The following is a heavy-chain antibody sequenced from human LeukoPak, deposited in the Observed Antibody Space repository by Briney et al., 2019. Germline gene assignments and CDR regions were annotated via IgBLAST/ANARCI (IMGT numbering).Heavy chain of an antibody. V-gene: IGHV3-7*01. CDR1: GFTFSSYW. CDR2: IKQDGSEK. J-gene: IGHJ6*03. Sequence: GGSLRLSCAASGFTFSSYWMSWVRQAPGKGLEWVANIKQDGSEKYYVDSVKGRFTISRDNAKNSLYLQMNSLRAEDTAVYYCARDVGFWSGYWYYYYYMDVWGKGTTVTVSS. D-gene: IGHD3-3*01. CDR3: ARDVGFWSGYWYYYYYMDV.